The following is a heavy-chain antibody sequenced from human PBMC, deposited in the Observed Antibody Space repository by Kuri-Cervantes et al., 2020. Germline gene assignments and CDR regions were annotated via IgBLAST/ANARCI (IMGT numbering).Heavy chain of an antibody. V-gene: IGHV3-30*07. D-gene: IGHD3-3*01. Sequence: GGSLRLSCAASGFTFSSYAMHWVRQAPGKGLEWVAVISYDGSNKYYADSVKGRFTISRDNAKNSLYLQMNSLRAEDTAVYYCARGVTYYDFWSGTWTDNWFDPWGQGTLVTVSS. CDR1: GFTFSSYA. CDR3: ARGVTYYDFWSGTWTDNWFDP. J-gene: IGHJ5*02. CDR2: ISYDGSNK.